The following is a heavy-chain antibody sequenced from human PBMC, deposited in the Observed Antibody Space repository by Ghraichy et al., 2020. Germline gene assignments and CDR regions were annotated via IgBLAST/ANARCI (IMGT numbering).Heavy chain of an antibody. CDR1: GYTFTGYY. CDR2: INPNSGGT. Sequence: ASVKVSCKASGYTFTGYYMHWVRQAPGQGLEWMGRINPNSGGTNYAQKFQGKVTMTRDTSISTAYMELSRLRSDDTAVYYCARLRSSTSITNLPSYYYYYYMDVWGKGTTVTVSS. J-gene: IGHJ6*03. D-gene: IGHD2-2*01. CDR3: ARLRSSTSITNLPSYYYYYYMDV. V-gene: IGHV1-2*06.